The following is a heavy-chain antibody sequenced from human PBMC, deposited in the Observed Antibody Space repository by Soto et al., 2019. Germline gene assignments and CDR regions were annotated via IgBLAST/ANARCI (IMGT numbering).Heavy chain of an antibody. V-gene: IGHV3-74*01. J-gene: IGHJ4*02. D-gene: IGHD3-3*01. CDR2: INGDGSST. CDR1: GFTFSGNW. CDR3: ARAEKYYTLRSTYYVFDY. Sequence: GGSLRLSCAASGFTFSGNWMHWVRQAPGKGLEWVSRINGDGSSTNYADSVKGRFTISRDNAKNTLYLEMNSLRVEDTAVYYCARAEKYYTLRSTYYVFDYWGQGALVTVSS.